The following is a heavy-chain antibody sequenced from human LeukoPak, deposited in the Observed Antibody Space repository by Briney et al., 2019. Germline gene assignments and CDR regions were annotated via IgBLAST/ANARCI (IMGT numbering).Heavy chain of an antibody. CDR3: ARMTPDSPSFDY. V-gene: IGHV2-70*16. CDR1: GVSISGYY. J-gene: IGHJ4*02. Sequence: TLSLTCTVSGVSISGYYWSWIRQPPGKALEWLARIDWDDDKFYSPSLRTRLSISKDTPKNQVVLRMTNMDPVDTGTYYCARMTPDSPSFDYWGQGALITVSS. CDR2: IDWDDDK. D-gene: IGHD2-15*01.